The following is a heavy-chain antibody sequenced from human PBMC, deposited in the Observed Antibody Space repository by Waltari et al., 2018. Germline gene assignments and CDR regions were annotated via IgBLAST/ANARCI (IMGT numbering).Heavy chain of an antibody. J-gene: IGHJ2*01. CDR1: GGSISSHY. CDR3: ARRDCSGGSCRDGGNWYFDL. Sequence: QVQLQESGPGLVKPSETLSLTCTVAGGSISSHYWRWIRQPPGKGLEWIGYIYYSGSTNYNPSLKSRVTISVDTSKNQFSLKLSSVTAADTAVYYCARRDCSGGSCRDGGNWYFDLWGRGTLVTVSS. CDR2: IYYSGST. D-gene: IGHD2-15*01. V-gene: IGHV4-59*11.